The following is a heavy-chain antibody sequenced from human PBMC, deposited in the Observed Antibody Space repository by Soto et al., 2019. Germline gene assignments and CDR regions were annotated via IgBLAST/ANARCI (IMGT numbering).Heavy chain of an antibody. D-gene: IGHD4-4*01. J-gene: IGHJ4*02. V-gene: IGHV1-69*01. CDR1: GGSFSDFA. Sequence: QVQLAQSGAEVRKPGSSVKVSCRASGGSFSDFAFSWVRQAPGQGLEWMGGTIPMFAATKYAQRFQGRITINADESTRTVYLALSSLTSDDSAVYYCARGGIVAVPAALSSYDDYTNYRFDSWGQGTLVSVSS. CDR3: ARGGIVAVPAALSSYDDYTNYRFDS. CDR2: TIPMFAAT.